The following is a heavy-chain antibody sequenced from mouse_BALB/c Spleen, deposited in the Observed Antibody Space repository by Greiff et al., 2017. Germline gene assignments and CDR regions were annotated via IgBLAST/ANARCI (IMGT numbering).Heavy chain of an antibody. D-gene: IGHD1-1*01. J-gene: IGHJ4*01. CDR3: ARGGSSYYYAMDY. CDR1: GYTFTSYY. CDR2: IYPGNVNT. Sequence: VQLVESGPELVKPGASVRISCKASGYTFTSYYIHWVKQRPGQGLEWIGWIYPGNVNTKYNEKFKGKATLTADKSSSTAYMQLSSLTSEDSAVYYCARGGSSYYYAMDYWGQGTSVTVSS. V-gene: IGHV1S56*01.